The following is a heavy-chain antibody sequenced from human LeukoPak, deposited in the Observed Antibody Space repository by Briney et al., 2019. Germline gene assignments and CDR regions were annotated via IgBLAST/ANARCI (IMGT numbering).Heavy chain of an antibody. V-gene: IGHV3-23*01. D-gene: IGHD6-13*01. Sequence: GGSLRLSCAASGSTFSSYAMSWVRQAPGKGLEWVSAISGSGGSTYYADSVKGRFTISRDNSKNTLYLQMNSLRAEDTAVYYCAKDGVYSYFGYWGQGTLVTVSS. J-gene: IGHJ4*02. CDR2: ISGSGGST. CDR3: AKDGVYSYFGY. CDR1: GSTFSSYA.